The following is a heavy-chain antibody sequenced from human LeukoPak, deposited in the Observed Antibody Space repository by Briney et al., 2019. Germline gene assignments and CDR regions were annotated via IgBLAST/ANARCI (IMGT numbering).Heavy chain of an antibody. CDR2: IYSGGST. CDR1: GFTVSSNY. CDR3: ARDPSGYYYMDV. Sequence: GGSLRLSCAASGFTVSSNYMSWVRQAPGKGLEWVSVIYSGGSTYYADSVKGRFTISRDNSKNTLYLQMNSLRAEDTAVYYCARDPSGYYYMDVWGKGTTVTVSS. J-gene: IGHJ6*03. V-gene: IGHV3-53*01.